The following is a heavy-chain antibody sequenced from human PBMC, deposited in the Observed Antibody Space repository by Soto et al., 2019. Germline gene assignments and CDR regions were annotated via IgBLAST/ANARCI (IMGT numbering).Heavy chain of an antibody. CDR2: INHSGST. J-gene: IGHJ4*02. CDR1: GGSFSGYY. V-gene: IGHV4-34*01. CDR3: ARVYDYFDY. D-gene: IGHD3-16*01. Sequence: SETLSLTCAFYGGSFSGYYWSWIRQPPGKGLEWIGEINHSGSTNYNPSLKSRVTISVDTSKNQFSLKLSSVTAADTAVYYCARVYDYFDYWGQGTLVTVSS.